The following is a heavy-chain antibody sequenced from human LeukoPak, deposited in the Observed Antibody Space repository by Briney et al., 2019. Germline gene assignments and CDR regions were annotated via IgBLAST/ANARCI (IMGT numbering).Heavy chain of an antibody. D-gene: IGHD3-16*01. CDR1: GGSISSYY. CDR2: IYYSGST. CDR3: ARVGRPPRVSVGVDY. V-gene: IGHV4-59*01. Sequence: SETLSLTCTVSGGSISSYYWSWIRQPPGKGLEWIGYIYYSGSTNYNPSLKSRVTISVDTSKNQFSLKLRSVAAADPAVYYCARVGRPPRVSVGVDYWGQETLVTVSS. J-gene: IGHJ4*02.